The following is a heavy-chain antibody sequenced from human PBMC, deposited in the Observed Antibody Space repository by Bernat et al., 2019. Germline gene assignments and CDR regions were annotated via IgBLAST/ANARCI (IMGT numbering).Heavy chain of an antibody. CDR3: TTATVVDVQPDC. V-gene: IGHV3-15*01. Sequence: AQLVESGGGLVKPGGSLRLSFAASGFSFSIAWMNWVRQAPGKGLEWVGRIKSKTDGGATDYAAPVKGRFTISRDDSKNTLYLQMNSLKTDDTALYYCTTATVVDVQPDCWGQGTLVTVSS. CDR2: IKSKTDGGAT. CDR1: GFSFSIAW. J-gene: IGHJ4*02. D-gene: IGHD4-23*01.